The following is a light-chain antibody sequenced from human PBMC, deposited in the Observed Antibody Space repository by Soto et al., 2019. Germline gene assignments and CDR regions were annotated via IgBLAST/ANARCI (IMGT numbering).Light chain of an antibody. CDR1: SNDIGEYHY. J-gene: IGLJ2*01. CDR2: EVT. CDR3: TSYAGSDNPVL. V-gene: IGLV2-8*01. Sequence: HSVLTQPPSASGSPGQSVTIPCTGTSNDIGEYHYVSWYQQHPGKAPKLMIYEVTQRPSGVPHRFSGSKSGNTASLTVSGLQPEDEADYYCTSYAGSDNPVLFGGGTKVTVL.